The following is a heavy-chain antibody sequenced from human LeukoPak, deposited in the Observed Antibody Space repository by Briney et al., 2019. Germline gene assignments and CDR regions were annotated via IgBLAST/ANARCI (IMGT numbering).Heavy chain of an antibody. CDR1: GGSISSYY. D-gene: IGHD6-19*01. CDR3: ARCPTRVAVAGSYFDY. CDR2: IYTSGST. V-gene: IGHV4-4*07. J-gene: IGHJ4*02. Sequence: SETLSLTCTVSGGSISSYYWSWIRQPAGKGLEWIGRIYTSGSTNYNPSLKSRVTMSVDTSKNQFSLKLSSVTAADTAVYYCARCPTRVAVAGSYFDYWGQGTLVTFSS.